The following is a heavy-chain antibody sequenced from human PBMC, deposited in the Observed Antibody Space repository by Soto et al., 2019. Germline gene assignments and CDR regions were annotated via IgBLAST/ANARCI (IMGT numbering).Heavy chain of an antibody. D-gene: IGHD6-13*01. CDR2: IYPGDSKT. J-gene: IGHJ5*01. Sequence: GESLKISCKGSGYTFTNYWIAWVRQMPGKGLECMGIIYPGDSKTRYSPSFEGQVTISADKSINTAYLQWSTLSASDTAMYYCAREPIAAAGLYRDSLGQGTTVNVSS. V-gene: IGHV5-51*01. CDR3: AREPIAAAGLYRDS. CDR1: GYTFTNYW.